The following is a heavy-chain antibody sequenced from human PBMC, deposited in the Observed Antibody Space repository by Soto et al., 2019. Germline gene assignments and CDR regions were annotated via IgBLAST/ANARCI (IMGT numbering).Heavy chain of an antibody. CDR1: GYTFSAYY. V-gene: IGHV1-2*02. D-gene: IGHD3-10*01. J-gene: IGHJ6*02. CDR2: IKPKFGET. Sequence: QVQLVQSGAEVKEPGDSVRVSCEASGYTFSAYYIHWVRQAPGQGLEWMGWIKPKFGETTYAQDFQGSVTMTRDLYISTVYMELSRLTSDDTATYYCARNMDYYYGPGSGNGHGVWGQGTTVTVFS. CDR3: ARNMDYYYGPGSGNGHGV.